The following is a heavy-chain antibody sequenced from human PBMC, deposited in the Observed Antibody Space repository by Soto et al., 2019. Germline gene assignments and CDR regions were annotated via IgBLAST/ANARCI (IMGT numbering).Heavy chain of an antibody. CDR1: GFTFSSYA. CDR3: AKDQVVTATFGSLDY. CDR2: ISGSGGST. J-gene: IGHJ4*02. Sequence: GGSLRLSCAASGFTFSSYAMSWVRQAPGKGLKWVSAISGSGGSTYYADSVKGRFTISRDNSKNTLYLQMNSLRAEDTAVYYCAKDQVVTATFGSLDYWGQGTLVTFAS. D-gene: IGHD2-15*01. V-gene: IGHV3-23*01.